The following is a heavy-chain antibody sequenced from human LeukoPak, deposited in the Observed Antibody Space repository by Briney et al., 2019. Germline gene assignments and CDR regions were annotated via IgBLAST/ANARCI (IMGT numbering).Heavy chain of an antibody. V-gene: IGHV3-23*01. J-gene: IGHJ3*02. CDR3: ASPVGATTVRAFVI. D-gene: IGHD1-26*01. CDR1: GFTFSSYW. CDR2: VSGSGDST. Sequence: GGSLRLSCAASGFTFSSYWMNWARQAPGKGLEWVSSVSGSGDSTYYADSVKGRFTISRDKTKNSLYLQMNSLKTEDTAVYYCASPVGATTVRAFVIWGQGTMVTVSS.